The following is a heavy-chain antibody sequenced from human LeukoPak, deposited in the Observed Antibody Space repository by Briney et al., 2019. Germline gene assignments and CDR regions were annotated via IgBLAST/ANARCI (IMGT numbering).Heavy chain of an antibody. D-gene: IGHD3-22*01. V-gene: IGHV3-74*01. J-gene: IGHJ3*02. CDR1: GFIFSSYW. CDR3: ARAGGSDSSGYYQGAFDM. CDR2: INSDGSSI. Sequence: GGPLRLSCAASGFIFSSYWMHWVRQAPGKGLVWVSHINSDGSSISYADSVKGRFTISRDNAKNTLYLQMNSLRAEDTAVYYCARAGGSDSSGYYQGAFDMWGQGTMVTVSS.